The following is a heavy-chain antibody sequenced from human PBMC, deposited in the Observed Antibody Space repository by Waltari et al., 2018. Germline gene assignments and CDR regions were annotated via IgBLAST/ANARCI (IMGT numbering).Heavy chain of an antibody. CDR3: AKEAYFANNNYHDS. V-gene: IGHV3-30*18. J-gene: IGHJ5*01. CDR2: ISYGGIIK. Sequence: QVQLVESGGGVVQSGGSLRLACSASGFAFSSYGLHWVRQTPARGLEWVALISYGGIIKEYADSVRGRFSISRDDSGRILYLQMDSLRVEDTAVYYCAKEAYFANNNYHDSWGQGTRVTVTS. D-gene: IGHD2-21*01. CDR1: GFAFSSYG.